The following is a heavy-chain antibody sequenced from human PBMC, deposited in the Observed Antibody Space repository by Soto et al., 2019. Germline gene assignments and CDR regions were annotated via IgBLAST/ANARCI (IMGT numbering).Heavy chain of an antibody. CDR1: KFAFSSYS. CDR2: ISDTSRAI. J-gene: IGHJ4*02. Sequence: EVYLVESGGGLVQPGGSLRLTCAASKFAFSSYSMNWVRQAPGKGLEWISHISDTSRAIYYADSVKGRFTISRDNAKKLLFLQMNSLRAEDTAVYYCARDLRYDFWTGFAPTGYWGQGTLVTVSS. V-gene: IGHV3-48*04. D-gene: IGHD3-3*01. CDR3: ARDLRYDFWTGFAPTGY.